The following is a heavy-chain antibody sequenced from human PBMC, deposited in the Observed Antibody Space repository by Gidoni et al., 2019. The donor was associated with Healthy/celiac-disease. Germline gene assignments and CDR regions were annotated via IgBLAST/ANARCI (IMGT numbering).Heavy chain of an antibody. CDR1: GYTFTSYY. V-gene: IGHV1-46*01. D-gene: IGHD3-22*01. Sequence: QVQLVQSGAEVKKPGASVKVSCKASGYTFTSYYMHWVRQAPGQGLEWMGIINPSGGSTSYAQKFQGRVTMTRDTSTSTVYMELSSLRSEDTAVYYCARDGRYYYDSSGYPTLDYWGQGTLVTVSS. CDR2: INPSGGST. CDR3: ARDGRYYYDSSGYPTLDY. J-gene: IGHJ4*02.